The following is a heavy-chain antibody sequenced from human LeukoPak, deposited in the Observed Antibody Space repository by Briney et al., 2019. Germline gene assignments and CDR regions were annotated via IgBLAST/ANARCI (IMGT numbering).Heavy chain of an antibody. V-gene: IGHV3-7*01. CDR2: IKQDGSEK. Sequence: PGGSLRLSCAPSRFTFSNYWMKWFPQAPGKGLGCVANIKQDGSEKNYVDSVKGRFTISRDNAENSLHLQMNSLGAEDTAVYYCATDRDSSRQKRLDYWGQGTLVTVSS. D-gene: IGHD6-13*01. CDR1: RFTFSNYW. J-gene: IGHJ4*02. CDR3: ATDRDSSRQKRLDY.